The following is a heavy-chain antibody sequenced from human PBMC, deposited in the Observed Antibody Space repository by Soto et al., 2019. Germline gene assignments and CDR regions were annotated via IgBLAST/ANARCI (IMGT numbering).Heavy chain of an antibody. CDR1: GFTFSSYA. V-gene: IGHV3-30-3*01. Sequence: QPGGSLRLSCAASGFTFSSYAMHWVRQAPGKGLEWVAVISYDGSNKYYADSVKGRFTISRDNSRNTLYLQMNSLRAEDTAVYYCAKDGPGIAVALYYYYYGMDVWGQGTTVTVSS. J-gene: IGHJ6*02. CDR3: AKDGPGIAVALYYYYYGMDV. CDR2: ISYDGSNK. D-gene: IGHD6-19*01.